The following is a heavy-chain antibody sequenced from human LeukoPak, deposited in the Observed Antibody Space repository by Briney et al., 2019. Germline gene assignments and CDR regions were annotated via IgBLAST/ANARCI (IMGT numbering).Heavy chain of an antibody. J-gene: IGHJ4*02. Sequence: RGSLRLSCAASGFTLCDYDMHSVRRAPRKRLGWVAFILFVGSNKVYADSVKGRFTISRDNSKHTLSLQMNSLRGEDTAVYYCAKGGYRYSKNWWADYWGQGILVTVSS. CDR3: AKGGYRYSKNWWADY. V-gene: IGHV3-30*02. CDR1: GFTLCDYD. D-gene: IGHD2-8*02. CDR2: ILFVGSNK.